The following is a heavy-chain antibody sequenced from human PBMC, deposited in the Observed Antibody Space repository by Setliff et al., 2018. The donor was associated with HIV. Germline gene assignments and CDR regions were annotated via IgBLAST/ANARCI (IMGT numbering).Heavy chain of an antibody. CDR3: ARAPGHSSSWSDAFDI. CDR1: GGTFSSYA. J-gene: IGHJ3*02. D-gene: IGHD6-13*01. V-gene: IGHV7-4-1*02. CDR2: INTNTGNP. Sequence: ASVKVSCKASGGTFSSYAMHWVRQAPGQGLEWMGWINTNTGNPTYAQGFTGRFVFSLDTSVSTAYLQISSLKAEDTAVYYCARAPGHSSSWSDAFDIWGQGTMVTVSS.